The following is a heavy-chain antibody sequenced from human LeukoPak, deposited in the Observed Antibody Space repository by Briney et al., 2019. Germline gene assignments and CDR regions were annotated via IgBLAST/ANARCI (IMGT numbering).Heavy chain of an antibody. D-gene: IGHD4-17*01. CDR3: ANSLSTVTHIDY. Sequence: GGSLRLSCAASGFTFSSYAMSWVRQAPGKGLEWVSAISGSSGSTYYADSVKGRFTISRDNSKNTLYLQMNSLRAEDTAVYYCANSLSTVTHIDYWGQGTLVTVSS. CDR2: ISGSSGST. CDR1: GFTFSSYA. J-gene: IGHJ4*02. V-gene: IGHV3-23*01.